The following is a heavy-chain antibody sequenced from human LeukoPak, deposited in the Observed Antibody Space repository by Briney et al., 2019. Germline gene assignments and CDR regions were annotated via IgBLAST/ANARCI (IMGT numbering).Heavy chain of an antibody. CDR1: GYSFSNYW. CDR2: IYPDDSDT. CDR3: ARQYVASAGTLDY. V-gene: IGHV5-51*01. Sequence: GESLKISCKGSGYSFSNYWIGWVRQMPGKGLEWMGIIYPDDSDTRYSPSLQGQVTISADKSISTAYLQWSSLKASDTAMYYCARQYVASAGTLDYWGQGTLVTVSS. J-gene: IGHJ4*02. D-gene: IGHD6-13*01.